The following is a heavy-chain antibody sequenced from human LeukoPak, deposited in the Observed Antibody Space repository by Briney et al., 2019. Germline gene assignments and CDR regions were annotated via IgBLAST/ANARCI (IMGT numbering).Heavy chain of an antibody. V-gene: IGHV1-8*03. CDR1: GYTFTSYD. CDR2: MNPNSGNT. Sequence: ASVKVSCKASGYTFTSYDINWVRQATGQGLEWMGWMNPNSGNTGYAQKFQGRVTITRNTSISTAYMELSSLRSEDTAVYYCARSKYYDFWSGSTLYYYYYYMDVWGKGTTVTVSS. CDR3: ARSKYYDFWSGSTLYYYYYYMDV. J-gene: IGHJ6*03. D-gene: IGHD3-3*01.